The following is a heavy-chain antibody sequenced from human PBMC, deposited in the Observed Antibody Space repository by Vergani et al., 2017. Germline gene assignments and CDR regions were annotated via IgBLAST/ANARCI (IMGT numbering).Heavy chain of an antibody. Sequence: QVQLVQSGAEVKKPGSSVKVSCKASGGTFSSYTISWVRQAPGQGLEWMGRIIPILGIANYAQKFQGRVTITADKSTSTAYMELSSLRSEDTAVYYCAGSVHYAILTGYHHELHDAFDIWGQGTMVTVSS. V-gene: IGHV1-69*02. CDR2: IIPILGIA. CDR1: GGTFSSYT. J-gene: IGHJ3*02. D-gene: IGHD3-9*01. CDR3: AGSVHYAILTGYHHELHDAFDI.